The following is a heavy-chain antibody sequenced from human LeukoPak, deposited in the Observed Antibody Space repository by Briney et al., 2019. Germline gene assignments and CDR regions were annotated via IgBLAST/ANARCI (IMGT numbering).Heavy chain of an antibody. CDR2: INHSGSP. D-gene: IGHD2-2*01. CDR3: ARLVVGA. Sequence: KGLEWIGEINHSGSPNYNPSLKSRFTISVGTSKNQFSLKLSSVTAADTAVYYCARLVVGAWGQGTMVTVSS. J-gene: IGHJ3*01. V-gene: IGHV4-34*01.